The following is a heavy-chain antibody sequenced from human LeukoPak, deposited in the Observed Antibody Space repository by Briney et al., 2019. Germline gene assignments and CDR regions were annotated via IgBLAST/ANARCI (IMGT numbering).Heavy chain of an antibody. D-gene: IGHD3-22*01. V-gene: IGHV3-53*04. Sequence: GGSLRLSCAASGFTVSSNYMSWVRQAPGKGLEWVSVIYSGGSTYYADSVKGRFTISRHNSKNTLYLQMNSLRAEDTAVYYCARVYRYYDSSGPAAFDIWGQGTMATVSS. CDR1: GFTVSSNY. CDR3: ARVYRYYDSSGPAAFDI. J-gene: IGHJ3*02. CDR2: IYSGGST.